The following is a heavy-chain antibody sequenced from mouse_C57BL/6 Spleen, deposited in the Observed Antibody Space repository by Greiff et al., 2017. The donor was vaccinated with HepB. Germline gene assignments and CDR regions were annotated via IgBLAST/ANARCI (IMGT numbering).Heavy chain of an antibody. Sequence: LQPGAELVKPGASVKMSCKASGYTFTSYWITWVKQRPGQGLEWIGDIYPGSGSTNYNEKFKSKATLTVDTSSSTAYMQLSSLTSEDSAVYYCARYGYDGSYWYFDVWGTGTTVTVSS. V-gene: IGHV1-55*01. J-gene: IGHJ1*03. CDR1: GYTFTSYW. CDR3: ARYGYDGSYWYFDV. D-gene: IGHD2-2*01. CDR2: IYPGSGST.